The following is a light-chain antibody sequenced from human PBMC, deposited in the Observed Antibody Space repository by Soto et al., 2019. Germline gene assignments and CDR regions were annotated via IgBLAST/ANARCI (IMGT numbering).Light chain of an antibody. CDR2: GAS. J-gene: IGKJ5*01. V-gene: IGKV3-20*01. CDR1: QSVSSR. Sequence: EIVMTQSPGTLSLSPGERATLSCRASQSVSSRLAWYQQKPCQAPRLLISGASSRATGIPDRFSGSGSGTDFTLTISRLEPEDFALYYCQQYVTSAITFGQGTRLEIK. CDR3: QQYVTSAIT.